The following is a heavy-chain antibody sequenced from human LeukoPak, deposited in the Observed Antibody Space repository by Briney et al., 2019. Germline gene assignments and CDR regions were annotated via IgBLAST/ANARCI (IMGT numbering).Heavy chain of an antibody. CDR1: GFTFGSYS. D-gene: IGHD3-10*01. CDR2: ISSSSSTI. Sequence: GGSLRLSCAASGFTFGSYSMNWVRQAPGKGLEWVSYISSSSSTIYYADSVKGRFTISRDNAKNSLYLQMNSLRAEDTAVYYCARDVITMVRGVPYYFDYWGQGTLVTVSS. CDR3: ARDVITMVRGVPYYFDY. J-gene: IGHJ4*02. V-gene: IGHV3-48*01.